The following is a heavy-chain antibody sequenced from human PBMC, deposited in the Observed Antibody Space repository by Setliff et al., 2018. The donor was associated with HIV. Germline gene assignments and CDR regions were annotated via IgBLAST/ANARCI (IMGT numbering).Heavy chain of an antibody. CDR2: INHSGGT. CDR1: GGSFTAYH. CDR3: ARGGGITWRSYSLDY. Sequence: PSETLSLTCAVYGGSFTAYHWSWIRQPPGRGLEWIAEINHSGGTNHNPSLKSRITISVDTSKKQFSLKLTSVTAADTAVYYCARGGGITWRSYSLDYWGQGTLVTVSS. V-gene: IGHV4-34*01. J-gene: IGHJ4*02. D-gene: IGHD3-10*01.